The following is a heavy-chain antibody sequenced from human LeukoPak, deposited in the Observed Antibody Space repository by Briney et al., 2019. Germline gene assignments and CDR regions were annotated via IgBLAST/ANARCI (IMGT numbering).Heavy chain of an antibody. Sequence: PSETLSLTCAVYGGSFSGYHWSWIRQPPGKGLEWIGEINHSGSTNYNPSLKSRVTISVDTSKNQFSLKLSSVTAADTAVYYCARSPNLLFDYWGQGTLVTVSS. V-gene: IGHV4-34*01. CDR2: INHSGST. J-gene: IGHJ4*02. CDR1: GGSFSGYH. CDR3: ARSPNLLFDY.